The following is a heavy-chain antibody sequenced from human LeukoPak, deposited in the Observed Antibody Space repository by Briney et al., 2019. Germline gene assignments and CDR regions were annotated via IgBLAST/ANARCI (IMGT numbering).Heavy chain of an antibody. CDR3: AKDRGYSSSWGLEYYYYYGMDV. V-gene: IGHV3-9*01. CDR1: GFTFDDYA. CDR2: ISWNSGSI. D-gene: IGHD6-13*01. J-gene: IGHJ6*02. Sequence: GGSLRLSCAASGFTFDDYAMHWVRQAPGKGLEWVSGISWNSGSIGYADSVKGRFTISRDNSKNTLYLQMNSLRAEDTAVYYCAKDRGYSSSWGLEYYYYYGMDVWGQGTTVTVSS.